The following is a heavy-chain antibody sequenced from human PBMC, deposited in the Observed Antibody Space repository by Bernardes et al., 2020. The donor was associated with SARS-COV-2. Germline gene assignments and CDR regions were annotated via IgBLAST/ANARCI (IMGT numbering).Heavy chain of an antibody. V-gene: IGHV5-51*01. Sequence: GESLKISCKVSGYTFTTYWIGWVRQTPGKGLEWMGIIYPPDSDSRYSPSFEGQFTISVDKSISTVYLQWSSLKASDTAMYYCVRPRRGYYGVGSYFPWFDSWGQGTLVSVSS. D-gene: IGHD3-10*01. CDR3: VRPRRGYYGVGSYFPWFDS. CDR2: IYPPDSDS. CDR1: GYTFTTYW. J-gene: IGHJ5*01.